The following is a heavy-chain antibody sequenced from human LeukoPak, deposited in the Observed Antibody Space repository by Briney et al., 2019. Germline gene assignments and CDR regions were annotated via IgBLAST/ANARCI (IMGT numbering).Heavy chain of an antibody. Sequence: PGGSLRLSCAASGFTFSSYSMNRVRQAPGKGLEWVSYISSSSSTIYYADSVRGRFTISRDNAKNSLYLQMNSLRDEDTAVYYCARSYYDFWSGYYPHWGQGTLVTVSS. V-gene: IGHV3-48*02. CDR1: GFTFSSYS. CDR3: ARSYYDFWSGYYPH. D-gene: IGHD3-3*01. J-gene: IGHJ4*02. CDR2: ISSSSSTI.